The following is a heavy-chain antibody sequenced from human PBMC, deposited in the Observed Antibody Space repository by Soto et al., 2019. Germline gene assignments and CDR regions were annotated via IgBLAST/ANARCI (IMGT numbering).Heavy chain of an antibody. CDR1: GYKVSTWHNFTSYW. Sequence: GESLKISCMGSGYKVSTWHNFTSYWIAWVRQMPGEGLEWMGIIYPGDSDTRYSPSFQGQVTISADKSINSVYLQWSSLKASDTAMYYCAKFAAAGYYYYYGMDVWGQGTTVTVSS. J-gene: IGHJ6*02. CDR3: AKFAAAGYYYYYGMDV. CDR2: IYPGDSDT. V-gene: IGHV5-51*01. D-gene: IGHD6-13*01.